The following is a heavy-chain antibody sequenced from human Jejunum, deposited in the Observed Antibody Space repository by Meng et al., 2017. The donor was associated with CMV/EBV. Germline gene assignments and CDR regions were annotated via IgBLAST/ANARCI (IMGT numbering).Heavy chain of an antibody. CDR3: ARGQRITLVRGGRFDP. CDR2: INHSGFA. D-gene: IGHD3-10*01. Sequence: QVQLQQWGAGLLKPSETLSLTCAGYGGSFSDYFWGWIRQPPGKGLEWIGQINHSGFAHYNPSLERRVIISVDTSTNQFSLKLSSVTAADTAVYYCARGQRITLVRGGRFDPWGQGTLVTVSS. V-gene: IGHV4-34*01. CDR1: GGSFSDYF. J-gene: IGHJ5*02.